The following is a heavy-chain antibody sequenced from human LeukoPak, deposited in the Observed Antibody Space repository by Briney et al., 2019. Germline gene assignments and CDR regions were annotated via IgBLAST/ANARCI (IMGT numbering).Heavy chain of an antibody. Sequence: GASVKVSCKASGYTFTGYYMHWVRQAPGQGLEWMGWINPNSGGTNYAQKFQGRVTMTRDTSISTAYMELSRLRSDDTAVYYCARERRIVVVPAAPPPEPDAFDIWGQGTMVTVSS. D-gene: IGHD2-2*01. J-gene: IGHJ3*02. CDR2: INPNSGGT. CDR3: ARERRIVVVPAAPPPEPDAFDI. CDR1: GYTFTGYY. V-gene: IGHV1-2*02.